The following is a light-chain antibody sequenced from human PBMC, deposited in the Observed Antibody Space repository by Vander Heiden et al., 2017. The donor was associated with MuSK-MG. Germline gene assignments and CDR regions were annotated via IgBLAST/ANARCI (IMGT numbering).Light chain of an antibody. Sequence: DIQMTQFPSSVSASVGDRVTITCRASQGISSWLAWYQQRPGEAPKLLIYGASTLQSGVSSRFSGSGSGTDFTLTISSLRPEDFATYYCQQANSFPSLTFGGGTRIDIK. J-gene: IGKJ4*01. CDR1: QGISSW. V-gene: IGKV1-12*02. CDR2: GAS. CDR3: QQANSFPSLT.